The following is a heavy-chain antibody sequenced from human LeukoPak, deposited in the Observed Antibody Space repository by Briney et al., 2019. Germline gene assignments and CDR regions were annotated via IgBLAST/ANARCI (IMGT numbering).Heavy chain of an antibody. D-gene: IGHD4-11*01. Sequence: GASVKVSCKASGGTFSSYAISWVRQAPGQGLERMGGIIPIFGTANYAQKFQGRVTITADESTSTAYMELSSLRSEDTAVYYCARDRYSNYDWFDPWGQGTLVTVSS. J-gene: IGHJ5*02. CDR3: ARDRYSNYDWFDP. CDR2: IIPIFGTA. V-gene: IGHV1-69*13. CDR1: GGTFSSYA.